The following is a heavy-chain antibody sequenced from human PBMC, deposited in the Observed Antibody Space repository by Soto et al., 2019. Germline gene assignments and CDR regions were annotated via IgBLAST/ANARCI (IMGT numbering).Heavy chain of an antibody. Sequence: QVPLVQSGAEVKKPGASVTVSCKASGYTFSSHGISWVRQAPGQGLEWMGWISAYNGNYKYAEKVQDRVTMTTDTSASTAYMELRSLRSDDTAVYYCARGRREFGEVFVGYVYWGQGTLVTVSS. V-gene: IGHV1-18*04. CDR2: ISAYNGNY. J-gene: IGHJ4*02. CDR1: GYTFSSHG. D-gene: IGHD3-10*01. CDR3: ARGRREFGEVFVGYVY.